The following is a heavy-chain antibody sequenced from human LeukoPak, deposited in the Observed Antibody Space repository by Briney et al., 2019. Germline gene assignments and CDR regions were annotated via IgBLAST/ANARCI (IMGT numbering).Heavy chain of an antibody. D-gene: IGHD6-19*01. J-gene: IGHJ5*02. V-gene: IGHV3-33*01. CDR3: ARDMGASSSGSLDP. CDR1: GFTFSSYG. Sequence: GGSLRLSCAASGFTFSSYGMHWVRQAPGKGLEWVAVIWYDGSNKYYADSVKGRFTISRDNPKNTLYLQMNSLRAEDTAVYYCARDMGASSSGSLDPWGQGTLVTVSS. CDR2: IWYDGSNK.